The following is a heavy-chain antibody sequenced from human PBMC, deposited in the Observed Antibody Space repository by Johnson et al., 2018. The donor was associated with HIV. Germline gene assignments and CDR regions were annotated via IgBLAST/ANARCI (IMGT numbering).Heavy chain of an antibody. V-gene: IGHV3-33*03. CDR2: IWYDGDDK. CDR3: AKDAGSGSSWEFAFDI. CDR1: GFTFSSYG. D-gene: IGHD3-10*01. Sequence: QEQLVESGGGVVQPGRSLRLSCAASGFTFSSYGMHWVRQAPGKGLEWVAVIWYDGDDKHYGDSVEGRFTIYRDNSKKTLYLQMNSLRPEDTAVYFCAKDAGSGSSWEFAFDIWGQGTKVTVSS. J-gene: IGHJ3*02.